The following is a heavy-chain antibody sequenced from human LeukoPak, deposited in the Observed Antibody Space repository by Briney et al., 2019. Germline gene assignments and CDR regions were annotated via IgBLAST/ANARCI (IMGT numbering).Heavy chain of an antibody. CDR2: ISWNSGSI. CDR1: GFTFDDYA. CDR3: AKGYYYYYMDV. Sequence: GGSLRLSCAASGFTFDDYAMHWVRQAPGKGLEWVSGISWNSGSIGYADSVKGRFTISRDNAKNSLYLQMNSLRAEDTALYYCAKGYYYYYMDVWGKGTTVTVSS. J-gene: IGHJ6*03. V-gene: IGHV3-9*01.